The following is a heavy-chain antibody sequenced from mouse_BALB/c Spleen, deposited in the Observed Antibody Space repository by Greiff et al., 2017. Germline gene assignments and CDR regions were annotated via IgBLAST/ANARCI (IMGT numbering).Heavy chain of an antibody. CDR2: ISSGGST. Sequence: EVMLVESGGGLVKPGGSLKLSCAASGFTFSSYAMSWVRQTPEKRLEWVASISSGGSTYYPDSVKGRFTISRDNARNILYLQMSSLRSEDTAMYYCARGPRYGSSYGYAMDYWGQGTSVTVSS. J-gene: IGHJ4*01. CDR3: ARGPRYGSSYGYAMDY. CDR1: GFTFSSYA. D-gene: IGHD1-1*01. V-gene: IGHV5-6-5*01.